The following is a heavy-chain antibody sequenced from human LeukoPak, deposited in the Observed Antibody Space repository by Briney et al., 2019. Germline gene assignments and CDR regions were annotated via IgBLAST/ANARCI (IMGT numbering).Heavy chain of an antibody. CDR3: ARDSRRAGMDV. D-gene: IGHD6-25*01. J-gene: IGHJ6*02. V-gene: IGHV3-NL1*01. CDR1: GFTFSSYG. CDR2: IYRGGNT. Sequence: GGSLRLSCAASGFTFSSYGMHWVRQAPGKGLEWVSVIYRGGNTYYADSVKGRFTISTDNSKNTLYLQMNSLRAEDTAVYYCARDSRRAGMDVWGQGTTVTVSS.